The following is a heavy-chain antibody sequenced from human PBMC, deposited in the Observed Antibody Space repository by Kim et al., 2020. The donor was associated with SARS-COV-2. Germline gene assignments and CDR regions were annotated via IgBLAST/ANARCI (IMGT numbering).Heavy chain of an antibody. Sequence: SVKVSCKASGGTFSSYAISWVRQAPGQGLEWMGGIIPIFGTANYAQKFQGRVTITADESTSTAYMELSSLRSEDTAVYYCAGRGGYYGSGSLYIDYWGQGTLVTVSS. CDR1: GGTFSSYA. D-gene: IGHD3-10*01. V-gene: IGHV1-69*13. CDR3: AGRGGYYGSGSLYIDY. J-gene: IGHJ4*02. CDR2: IIPIFGTA.